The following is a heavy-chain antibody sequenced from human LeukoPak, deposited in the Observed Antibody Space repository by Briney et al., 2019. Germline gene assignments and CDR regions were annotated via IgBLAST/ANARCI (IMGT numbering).Heavy chain of an antibody. CDR3: ARDRIVEETGYLDY. V-gene: IGHV3-7*01. J-gene: IGHJ4*02. D-gene: IGHD2-21*01. CDR1: GFSFNGYW. Sequence: PGGSLRLSCAASGFSFNGYWMAWVRQAPGKGLEWVANIKKDGSEQYYMDSVKGRFTISRDNAKNSLCLQMNSLRADDTAVYYCARDRIVEETGYLDYWGQGTLVTVSS. CDR2: IKKDGSEQ.